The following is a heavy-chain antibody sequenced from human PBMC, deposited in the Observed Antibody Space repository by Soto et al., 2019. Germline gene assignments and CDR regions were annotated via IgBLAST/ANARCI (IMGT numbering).Heavy chain of an antibody. J-gene: IGHJ6*02. V-gene: IGHV4-30-4*01. CDR3: AREPYGSGSHRIPVYYYYYGMDV. CDR1: GGSISSGDYY. D-gene: IGHD3-10*01. CDR2: IYYSGST. Sequence: PSETLSLTCTVSGGSISSGDYYWSWIRQPPGKGLEWIGYIYYSGSTYYNPSLKSRVTISVDTSKNQFSLKLSSVTAADTAVYYCAREPYGSGSHRIPVYYYYYGMDVWGQGTTVTVSS.